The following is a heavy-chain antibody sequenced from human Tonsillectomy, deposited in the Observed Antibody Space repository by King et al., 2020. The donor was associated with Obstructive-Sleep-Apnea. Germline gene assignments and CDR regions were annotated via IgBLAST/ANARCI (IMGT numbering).Heavy chain of an antibody. V-gene: IGHV4-30-4*01. CDR1: VGSISSGYYY. CDR3: ARKRSGYDWYFDL. CDR2: IYYGGST. J-gene: IGHJ2*01. D-gene: IGHD5-12*01. Sequence: HVQLQESGPGLVKPSQTLSLTCTVAVGSISSGYYYWGWIRQPPGKGLEWIGDIYYGGSTYYKPSLKSRFTISVDTSKNQFSLMLRSVTAADTAVYYCARKRSGYDWYFDLWGRGTLVTVSS.